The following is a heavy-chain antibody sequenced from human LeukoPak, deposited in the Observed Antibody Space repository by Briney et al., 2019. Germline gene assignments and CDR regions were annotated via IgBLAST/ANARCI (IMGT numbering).Heavy chain of an antibody. D-gene: IGHD5-18*01. Sequence: SETLSLTCAVYGGSFSGYYWSWIRQPPGKGLEWIGEINHSGSTNYNPSLKSRVTISVDTSKNQFSLKLSSVTAADTAVYYCARVSGYSYAQPDYYYGMDVWGQGTTVTVSS. V-gene: IGHV4-34*01. CDR3: ARVSGYSYAQPDYYYGMDV. CDR1: GGSFSGYY. J-gene: IGHJ6*02. CDR2: INHSGST.